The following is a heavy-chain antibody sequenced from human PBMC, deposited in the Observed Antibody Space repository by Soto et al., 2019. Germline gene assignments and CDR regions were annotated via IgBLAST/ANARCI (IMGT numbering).Heavy chain of an antibody. D-gene: IGHD3-3*01. CDR2: IYYSGST. CDR1: GGSISRGGYY. Sequence: LSLTCTVSGGSISRGGYYWSWIRQHPGKGLEWIGYIYYSGSTYYNPSLKSRVTISVDTSKNQFSLKLSSVTAADTAVYYCARDNKRRITIFGVVPRVYYYGMDVWGQGTTVTVSS. J-gene: IGHJ6*02. V-gene: IGHV4-31*03. CDR3: ARDNKRRITIFGVVPRVYYYGMDV.